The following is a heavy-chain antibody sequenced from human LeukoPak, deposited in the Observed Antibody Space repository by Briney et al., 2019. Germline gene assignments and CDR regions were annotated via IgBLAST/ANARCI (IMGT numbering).Heavy chain of an antibody. CDR2: ISSSSSYI. J-gene: IGHJ4*02. CDR1: GFIFSSYA. D-gene: IGHD1-26*01. CDR3: ARVAWGSGSYHPVGY. Sequence: GGSLRLSCAASGFIFSSYAMSWVRQAPGKGLEWVSSISSSSSYIYYADSVKGRFTISRDNAKNSLYLQMNSLRAEDTAVYYCARVAWGSGSYHPVGYWGQGTLVTVSS. V-gene: IGHV3-21*01.